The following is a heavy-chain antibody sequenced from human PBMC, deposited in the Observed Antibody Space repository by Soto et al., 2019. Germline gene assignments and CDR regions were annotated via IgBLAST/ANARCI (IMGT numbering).Heavy chain of an antibody. CDR2: IYYSGST. CDR3: ARLSYDYVWGSYRYPVGYFDY. Sequence: QLQLQESGPGLVKPSETLSLTCTVSGGSISSSSYYWGWIRQPPGKGLEWIGSIYYSGSTYYNPSLKSRVTISVDTSKTQFSLKLSSVTAADTAVYYCARLSYDYVWGSYRYPVGYFDYWGQGTLVTVSS. CDR1: GGSISSSSYY. V-gene: IGHV4-39*01. D-gene: IGHD3-16*02. J-gene: IGHJ4*02.